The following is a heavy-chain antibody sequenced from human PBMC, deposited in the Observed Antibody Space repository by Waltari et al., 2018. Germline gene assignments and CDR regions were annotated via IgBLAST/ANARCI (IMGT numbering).Heavy chain of an antibody. Sequence: EVLLVESGGVLVQPGKSLRLSCAAAGFTFAGYGMHWVRQAPGMGREWVAGVSRGGGVIDYADSMKGRFTISRDNAKNSIFLEMHSLRTDDTAFYYCARDSMIRGNYFFDSWGQGTLVTVSS. D-gene: IGHD3-10*01. CDR3: ARDSMIRGNYFFDS. CDR2: VSRGGGVI. J-gene: IGHJ4*02. V-gene: IGHV3-9*01. CDR1: GFTFAGYG.